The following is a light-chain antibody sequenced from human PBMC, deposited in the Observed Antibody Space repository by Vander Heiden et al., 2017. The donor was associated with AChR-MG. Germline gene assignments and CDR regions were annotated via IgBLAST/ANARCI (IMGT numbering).Light chain of an antibody. Sequence: DIQMTQSPSSLSASVADRVTITCQASQDISNYLNWYQQRPGKAPKRLMYDASNLEAGVPSRFSGSGSGTDFTFTISSLQPEDIATYYCQQYDNLRLTFGGGTKVEIK. J-gene: IGKJ4*01. CDR2: DAS. V-gene: IGKV1-33*01. CDR3: QQYDNLRLT. CDR1: QDISNY.